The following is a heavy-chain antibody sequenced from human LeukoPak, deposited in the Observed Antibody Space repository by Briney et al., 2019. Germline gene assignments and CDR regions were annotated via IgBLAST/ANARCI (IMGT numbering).Heavy chain of an antibody. J-gene: IGHJ4*02. D-gene: IGHD4-23*01. CDR1: GGTFSSYA. CDR2: IIPILGIA. CDR3: ARDPDYGGNSHYFDY. Sequence: SVKVSCKASGGTFSSYAISWVRQAPGQGLEWMGRIIPILGIANYAQKFQGRVTITADKSTSTAYMELSSLRSEDTAVYYCARDPDYGGNSHYFDYWGQGTLVTVSS. V-gene: IGHV1-69*04.